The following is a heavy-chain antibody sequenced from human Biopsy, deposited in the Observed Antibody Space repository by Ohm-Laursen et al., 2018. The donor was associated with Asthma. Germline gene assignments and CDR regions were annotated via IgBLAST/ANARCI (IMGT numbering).Heavy chain of an antibody. V-gene: IGHV1-18*04. J-gene: IGHJ4*02. CDR3: ARKYCPSNTCYASFDH. Sequence: AASVKVSCKASGYSFELNGMSWVRQRPGQGLEWMGGISDYLKNPNNAQKFQGRVNMTYDRSTNTAYMELKRLRTDDTAVYFCARKYCPSNTCYASFDHWGQGTLVAVSS. CDR1: GYSFELNG. D-gene: IGHD2-2*01. CDR2: ISDYLKNP.